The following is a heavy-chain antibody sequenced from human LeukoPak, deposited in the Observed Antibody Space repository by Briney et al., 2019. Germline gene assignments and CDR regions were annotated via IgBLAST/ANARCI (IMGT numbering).Heavy chain of an antibody. CDR2: ISAYSGNT. J-gene: IGHJ4*02. V-gene: IGHV1-18*01. CDR1: GYTFSRYG. Sequence: ASVKVSCKASGYTFSRYGINWVRQAPGQGLEWVGWISAYSGNTDYAQNLQGRVTMTTDTSTNTAYMDLRNLPSDDKAVYYCXXXXXXDSXGYXYXDLDYWXQGTLVTVSS. CDR3: XXXXXXDSXGYXYXDLDY. D-gene: IGHD3-22*01.